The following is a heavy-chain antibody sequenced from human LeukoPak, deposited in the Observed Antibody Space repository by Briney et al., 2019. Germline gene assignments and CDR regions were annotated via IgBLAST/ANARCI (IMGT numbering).Heavy chain of an antibody. D-gene: IGHD2-8*01. Sequence: SSETLSLTCTVSGGSISSYYWSWIRQPPGKGLEWIGYIYYSGSTNYHPSLKSRVTVSVDTSKNQFSLKLSSVTAADTAVYYCGRETNEGFDPWGQGTLVTVSS. V-gene: IGHV4-59*01. CDR3: GRETNEGFDP. CDR1: GGSISSYY. J-gene: IGHJ5*02. CDR2: IYYSGST.